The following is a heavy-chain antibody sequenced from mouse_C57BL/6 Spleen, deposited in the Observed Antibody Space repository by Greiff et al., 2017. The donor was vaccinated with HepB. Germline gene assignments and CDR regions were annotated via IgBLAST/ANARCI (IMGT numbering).Heavy chain of an antibody. CDR2: IDPEDGET. V-gene: IGHV14-2*01. CDR1: GFNIKDYY. D-gene: IGHD1-1*01. J-gene: IGHJ2*01. CDR3: ASSYYYGSSLYYFDY. Sequence: EVKLMESGAELVKPGASVKLSCTASGFNIKDYYMHWVKQRTEQGLEWIGRIDPEDGETKYAPKFQGKATITADTSSNTAYLQLSSLTSEDTAVYYCASSYYYGSSLYYFDYWGQGTTLTVSS.